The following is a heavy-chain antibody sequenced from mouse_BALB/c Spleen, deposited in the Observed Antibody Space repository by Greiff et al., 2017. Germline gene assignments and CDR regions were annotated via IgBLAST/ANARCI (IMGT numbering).Heavy chain of an antibody. CDR1: GYTFTSYW. J-gene: IGHJ2*01. CDR3: ARNGLLRAFDY. CDR2: INPSTGYT. V-gene: IGHV1-7*01. D-gene: IGHD2-3*01. Sequence: VKLVESGAELAKPGASVKMSCKASGYTFTSYWMHWVKQRPGQGLEWIGYINPSTGYTEYNQKFKDKATLTADKSSSTAYMQLSSLTSEDSAVYYCARNGLLRAFDYWGQGTTLTVSS.